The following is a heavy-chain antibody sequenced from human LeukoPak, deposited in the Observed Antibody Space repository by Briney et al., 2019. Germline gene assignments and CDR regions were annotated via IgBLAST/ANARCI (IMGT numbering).Heavy chain of an antibody. D-gene: IGHD6-6*01. CDR1: GYTFTSYY. V-gene: IGHV1-46*03. CDR2: INPSGGST. CDR3: ARSIAARTPPDY. Sequence: ASVRVSCKASGYTFTSYYMHWVRQAPGQGLEWMGIINPSGGSTSYAQKFQGRVTMTRDTSTSTVYMELSSLRSEDTAVYYCARSIAARTPPDYWGQGTLVTVSS. J-gene: IGHJ4*02.